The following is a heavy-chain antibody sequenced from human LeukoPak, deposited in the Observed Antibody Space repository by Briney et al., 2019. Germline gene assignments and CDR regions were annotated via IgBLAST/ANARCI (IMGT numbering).Heavy chain of an antibody. CDR3: VIAAAGTTG. Sequence: GGSLRLSCAASGFTFSNYGMTWVRQAPGKGLEWVSLISGSGGTTYYADSVKGRFTISRDNSKNTLYLQMNSPRAEDTAVYYCVIAAAGTTGWGQGTLVTVSS. CDR1: GFTFSNYG. V-gene: IGHV3-23*01. D-gene: IGHD6-13*01. CDR2: ISGSGGTT. J-gene: IGHJ4*02.